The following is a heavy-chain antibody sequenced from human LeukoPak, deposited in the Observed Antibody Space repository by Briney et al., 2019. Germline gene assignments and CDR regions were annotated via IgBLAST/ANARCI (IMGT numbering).Heavy chain of an antibody. D-gene: IGHD1-26*01. V-gene: IGHV3-21*01. CDR1: GFTFSTYN. Sequence: PGGSLRLSCAASGFTFSTYNMNWVRQAPGKGLEWVSSISGSSSYIYYADSVKGRFSISRNNAKNSLYLQMNSLRAEDTAVYYCARDLLGWELHYFDYWGQGTLVTVSS. CDR3: ARDLLGWELHYFDY. CDR2: ISGSSSYI. J-gene: IGHJ4*02.